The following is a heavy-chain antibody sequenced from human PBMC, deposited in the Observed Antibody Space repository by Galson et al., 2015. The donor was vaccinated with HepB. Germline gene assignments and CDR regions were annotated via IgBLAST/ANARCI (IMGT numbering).Heavy chain of an antibody. D-gene: IGHD3-16*01. J-gene: IGHJ3*02. CDR2: IYYSGST. CDR1: GGSISSGGYY. CDR3: ARVVTDFTNMHGGEVAFDI. Sequence: TLSLTCTVSGGSISSGGYYWSWIRQHPGKGLEWIGYIYYSGSTYYNPSLKSRVTISVDTSKNQFSLKLSSVTAADTAVYYCARVVTDFTNMHGGEVAFDIWGQGTMVTVSS. V-gene: IGHV4-31*03.